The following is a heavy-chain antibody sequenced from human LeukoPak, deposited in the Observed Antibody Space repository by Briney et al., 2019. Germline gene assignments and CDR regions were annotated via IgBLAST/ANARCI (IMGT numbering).Heavy chain of an antibody. CDR3: ARGGGIAARRGYFDY. V-gene: IGHV3-7*01. D-gene: IGHD6-6*01. CDR2: IKQDGSEK. CDR1: GFTFSSYW. J-gene: IGHJ4*02. Sequence: GGSLRLSCAASGFTFSSYWMSWVRQAPGKGLEWVANIKQDGSEKYYVDSAKGRFTISRDNSKNTLYLQMNSLRAEDTAVYYCARGGGIAARRGYFDYWGQGTLVTVSS.